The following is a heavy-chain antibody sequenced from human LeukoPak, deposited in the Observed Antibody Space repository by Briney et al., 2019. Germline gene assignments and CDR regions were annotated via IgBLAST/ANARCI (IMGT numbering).Heavy chain of an antibody. D-gene: IGHD6-13*01. V-gene: IGHV4-59*08. J-gene: IGHJ4*02. CDR3: ARHIGKQLERGMFDH. Sequence: PSETLSLTCTVSGGSISSYYWSWIRQPPGKGLEWIGYIYYSGSTNYNPSLKSRVTISVDTSKNQFSLKLSSVTAADTAVYYCARHIGKQLERGMFDHWGQGTLVTVSS. CDR1: GGSISSYY. CDR2: IYYSGST.